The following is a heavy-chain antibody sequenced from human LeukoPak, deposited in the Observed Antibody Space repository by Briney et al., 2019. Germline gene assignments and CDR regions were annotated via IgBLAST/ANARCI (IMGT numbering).Heavy chain of an antibody. J-gene: IGHJ4*02. CDR3: ARDAGRITMIVVVSYFDY. V-gene: IGHV1-18*01. Sequence: ASVKVSCKASGYTFTSYVISWVRQAPGQGLEWMAWISAYNGNTNYAQKLQGRVTMTTDTSTSTAYMELRSLRSDDTAVYYCARDAGRITMIVVVSYFDYWGQGTLVTVSS. D-gene: IGHD3-22*01. CDR1: GYTFTSYV. CDR2: ISAYNGNT.